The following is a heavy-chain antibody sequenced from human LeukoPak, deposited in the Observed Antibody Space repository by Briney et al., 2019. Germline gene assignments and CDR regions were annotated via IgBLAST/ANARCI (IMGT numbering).Heavy chain of an antibody. CDR1: GYTFTSYG. J-gene: IGHJ3*02. CDR2: ISVYNGDT. V-gene: IGHV1-18*01. D-gene: IGHD3-10*01. CDR3: ARDWYGSGSSHAFDI. Sequence: ASVKVSCKASGYTFTSYGISWMRQAPGQGLEWMGWISVYNGDTNYPQKFQGRVTMTTDTSTSTAYMELRSLRSDDTAVYYCARDWYGSGSSHAFDIWGQGTMVTVSS.